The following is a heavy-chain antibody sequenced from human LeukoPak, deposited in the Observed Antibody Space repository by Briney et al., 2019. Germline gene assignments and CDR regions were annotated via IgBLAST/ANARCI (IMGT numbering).Heavy chain of an antibody. J-gene: IGHJ5*02. CDR3: ARDLTMVRGARYRPYNWFGP. D-gene: IGHD3-10*01. CDR2: IIPIFGTA. Sequence: SVKVSCKASGYTFTSYDINWVRQAPGQGLEWMGGIIPIFGTASYAQKFQGRVTISADESTSTAYMELSSLRSEDTAVYFCARDLTMVRGARYRPYNWFGPWGQGTLVTVSP. V-gene: IGHV1-69*13. CDR1: GYTFTSYD.